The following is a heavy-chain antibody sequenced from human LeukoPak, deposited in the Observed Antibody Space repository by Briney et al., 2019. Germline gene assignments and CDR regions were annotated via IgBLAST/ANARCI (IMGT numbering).Heavy chain of an antibody. CDR3: ARVGGFRGLDV. Sequence: GASVKASGKASGSTFTTYGINWVRQAPGQGLEWMGWISTYNGDTNYAQKVQGRVTMTTDTSTSKVYMELRSLRSDDTAVYYCARVGGFRGLDVWGQGTTVTVSS. J-gene: IGHJ6*02. CDR1: GSTFTTYG. CDR2: ISTYNGDT. V-gene: IGHV1-18*01. D-gene: IGHD3-10*01.